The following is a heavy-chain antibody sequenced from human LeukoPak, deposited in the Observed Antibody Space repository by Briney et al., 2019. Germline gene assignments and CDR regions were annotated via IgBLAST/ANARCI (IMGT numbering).Heavy chain of an antibody. J-gene: IGHJ4*02. Sequence: SETLSLTCAVYGGSFSGYYWSWIRQPPGKGLEWIGGIYYSGSTYYNPSLKSRVTISVDTSKNQFSLKLSSVTAADTAVYYCARRAKVGSSWFPFDYWGQGTLVTVSS. CDR2: IYYSGST. D-gene: IGHD6-13*01. CDR3: ARRAKVGSSWFPFDY. CDR1: GGSFSGYY. V-gene: IGHV4-34*01.